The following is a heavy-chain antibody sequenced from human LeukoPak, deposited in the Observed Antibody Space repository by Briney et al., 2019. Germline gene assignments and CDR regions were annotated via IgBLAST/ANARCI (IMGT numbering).Heavy chain of an antibody. Sequence: ASVKVSCKASGYIFTSYGISWVRQAPGQGLEWMGWMNSNSGNTGYAQKFQGRVTITRNTSISTAYMELSSLRSEDTAVYYCARDGRYCSGGSCRIYYYYMDVWGKGTTVTVSS. D-gene: IGHD2-15*01. CDR2: MNSNSGNT. J-gene: IGHJ6*03. V-gene: IGHV1-8*03. CDR1: GYIFTSYG. CDR3: ARDGRYCSGGSCRIYYYYMDV.